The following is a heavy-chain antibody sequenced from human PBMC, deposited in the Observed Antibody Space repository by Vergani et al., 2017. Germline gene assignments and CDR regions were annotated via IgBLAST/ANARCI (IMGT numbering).Heavy chain of an antibody. J-gene: IGHJ5*02. V-gene: IGHV1-46*03. Sequence: QVQLVQSGAEVKKPGASVKVSCKASGYTFTSYYMHWVRQAPGQGLEWMGIINPSGGSTSYAQKFQGRVTMTRDTSTSTVYMELSSLRSEDTAVYYCARGTVGGTNVPFWFDPWGQGTLVTVSS. CDR1: GYTFTSYY. CDR3: ARGTVGGTNVPFWFDP. D-gene: IGHD1-26*01. CDR2: INPSGGST.